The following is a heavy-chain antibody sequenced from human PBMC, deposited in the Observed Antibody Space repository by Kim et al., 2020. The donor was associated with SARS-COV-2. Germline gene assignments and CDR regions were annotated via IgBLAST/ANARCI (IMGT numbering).Heavy chain of an antibody. V-gene: IGHV3-33*01. CDR1: GFTFSAYS. CDR3: ARDFTADYFDY. D-gene: IGHD2-21*02. Sequence: GGSLRLSCAASGFTFSAYSMHWVRQPPGKGLEWVAVIWYEDKKYYAESVKGRFIVSRDNSNNTLYLQVNSLKAEDTAVYYCARDFTADYFDYWGQGTLVT. J-gene: IGHJ4*02. CDR2: IWYEDKK.